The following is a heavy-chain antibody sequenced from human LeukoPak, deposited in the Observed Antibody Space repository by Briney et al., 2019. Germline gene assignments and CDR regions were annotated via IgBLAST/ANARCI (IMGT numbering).Heavy chain of an antibody. V-gene: IGHV3-30-3*01. Sequence: GPLRLSCAASGFTFSNYPMHWVRQAPGKGLEWVAVISSDGNNKYYADSVKGRFTISRDNSKNTLYLQMNSLRAEDTAVYYCAKDRGSYFAFDTWGQGTMVTVSS. CDR3: AKDRGSYFAFDT. CDR2: ISSDGNNK. J-gene: IGHJ3*02. CDR1: GFTFSNYP. D-gene: IGHD1-26*01.